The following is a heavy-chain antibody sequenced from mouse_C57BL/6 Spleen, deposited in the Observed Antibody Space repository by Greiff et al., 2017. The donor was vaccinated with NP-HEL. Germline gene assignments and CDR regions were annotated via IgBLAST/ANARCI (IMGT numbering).Heavy chain of an antibody. J-gene: IGHJ2*01. CDR2: IHPNSGST. CDR1: GYTFTSYW. Sequence: VQLQQPGAELVKPGASVKLSCKASGYTFTSYWMHWVKQRPGQGLEWIGMIHPNSGSTNYNEKFKSKATLTVDKSSSTAYMQLSSLTSEDSAVYYCARSGLKRDYCDDWGQGTTLTVSS. D-gene: IGHD1-3*01. CDR3: ARSGLKRDYCDD. V-gene: IGHV1-64*01.